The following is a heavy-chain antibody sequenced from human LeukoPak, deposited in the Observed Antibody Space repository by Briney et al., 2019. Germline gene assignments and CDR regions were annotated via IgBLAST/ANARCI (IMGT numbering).Heavy chain of an antibody. J-gene: IGHJ4*02. Sequence: SETLSLTCAVSGGSISSGGYSWSWIRQPPGKGLEWIGYIYHSGSTYYNPSLKSRVTISVDRSKNQFSPKLSSMTAADTAVYYCARGSYSGSYYFDYWGQGTLVTVSS. CDR2: IYHSGST. CDR3: ARGSYSGSYYFDY. CDR1: GGSISSGGYS. D-gene: IGHD1-26*01. V-gene: IGHV4-30-2*01.